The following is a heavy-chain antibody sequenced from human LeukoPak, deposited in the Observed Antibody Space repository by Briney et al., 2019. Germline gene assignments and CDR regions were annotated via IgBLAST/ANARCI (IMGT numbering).Heavy chain of an antibody. CDR2: IYPADSDT. CDR1: GYSFTGYW. J-gene: IGHJ4*02. V-gene: IGHV5-51*01. D-gene: IGHD3-10*01. CDR3: AKESSSGSGTYYAHHFDS. Sequence: GESLKISCKGSGYSFTGYWIGWVRQMPGKGLGWMGIIYPADSDTKYSPSFQGQVTISADKSISTAYLQWSNLKASDTAIYYCAKESSSGSGTYYAHHFDSWGQGTLVTVSS.